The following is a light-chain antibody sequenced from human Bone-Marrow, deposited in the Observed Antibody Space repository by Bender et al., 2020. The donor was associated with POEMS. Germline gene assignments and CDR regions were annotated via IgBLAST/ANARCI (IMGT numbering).Light chain of an antibody. J-gene: IGLJ3*02. V-gene: IGLV1-47*01. CDR3: ATWHDSLNGWV. CDR1: DPNIGNNY. CDR2: RNH. Sequence: QSVLTQPPSVSGPPGQTVTISCSGSDPNIGNNYIYWYQQYPGTAPKLLISRNHQRPSTIPDRFSGSKSGTSASLAISALQSEDEGDYYCATWHDSLNGWVFGGGTKLAVL.